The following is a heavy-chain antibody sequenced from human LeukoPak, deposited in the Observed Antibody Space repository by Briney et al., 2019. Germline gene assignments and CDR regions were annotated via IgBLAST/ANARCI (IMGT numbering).Heavy chain of an antibody. CDR1: GFIFNNYW. CDR3: TRVPYGDYWSSDY. CDR2: IKHDEIEK. D-gene: IGHD4-17*01. Sequence: PGGSPRLSCAASGFIFNNYWMSWVRQAPGKGLEWVANIKHDEIEKYYVDSVKGRFTISRDNAKNSLFLQMNSLRVEDTAIYYCTRVPYGDYWSSDYWGQGTLVTVSS. J-gene: IGHJ4*02. V-gene: IGHV3-7*01.